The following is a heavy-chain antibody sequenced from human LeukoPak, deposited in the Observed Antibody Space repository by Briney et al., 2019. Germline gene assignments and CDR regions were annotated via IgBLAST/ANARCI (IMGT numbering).Heavy chain of an antibody. V-gene: IGHV3-7*05. CDR3: AREAGWDKFDY. CDR2: IKPDRSEK. Sequence: HPGGSLRLSCAASGFTFSSYWMSWVRQAPGKGLEWVANIKPDRSEKYYVDSAKGRFTISRDDAKNSLYLQINSLRADDTAMYYCAREAGWDKFDYWGQGTLVTVSS. CDR1: GFTFSSYW. D-gene: IGHD6-19*01. J-gene: IGHJ4*02.